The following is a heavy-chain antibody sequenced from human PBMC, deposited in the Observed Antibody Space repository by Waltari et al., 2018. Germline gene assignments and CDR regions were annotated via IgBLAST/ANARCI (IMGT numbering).Heavy chain of an antibody. V-gene: IGHV3-23*01. CDR3: AKYCIYASCPAGAYYGMDV. CDR1: GFTFGTDA. Sequence: EVQLLESGGGLVQPGGSLRVACAASGFTFGTDAISWGRPTPGKGLEWVSAISDSGVNTYYADSVKGRFTISRDNSKNTLYLQMNSLRAEDTAVYYCAKYCIYASCPAGAYYGMDVWGQGTTVTVSS. J-gene: IGHJ6*02. D-gene: IGHD2-2*01. CDR2: ISDSGVNT.